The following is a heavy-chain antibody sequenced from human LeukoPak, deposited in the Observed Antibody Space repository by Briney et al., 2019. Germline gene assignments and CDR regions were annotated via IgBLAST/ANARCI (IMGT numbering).Heavy chain of an antibody. V-gene: IGHV5-51*01. J-gene: IGHJ6*02. Sequence: GESLKISCKGSGYSFTSYWIGWVRQMPGKGLEWMGIIYPGDSDTRYSPSFQGQVTISADKSISTAYLQWSSLKTSDTAMYYCASRGYSYGRLMDVWGQGTTVTVSS. CDR3: ASRGYSYGRLMDV. D-gene: IGHD5-18*01. CDR1: GYSFTSYW. CDR2: IYPGDSDT.